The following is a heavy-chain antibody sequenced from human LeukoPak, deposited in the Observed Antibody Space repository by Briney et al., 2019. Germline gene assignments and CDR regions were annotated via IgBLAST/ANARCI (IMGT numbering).Heavy chain of an antibody. V-gene: IGHV3-23*01. J-gene: IGHJ3*02. CDR1: GFTFSSYA. Sequence: GGSLRLSCAASGFTFSSYAMSRVRQAPGKGLEWVSAISDSGGSTYYADSVKGGFTISRDNSKNTLYVQRISLRAEDTAVYYCAKDQGDYYDSSGYYRIDAFDIWGQGTMVTVSS. CDR2: ISDSGGST. D-gene: IGHD3-22*01. CDR3: AKDQGDYYDSSGYYRIDAFDI.